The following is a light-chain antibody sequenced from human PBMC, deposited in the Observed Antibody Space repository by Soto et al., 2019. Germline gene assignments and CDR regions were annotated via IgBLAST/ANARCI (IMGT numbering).Light chain of an antibody. J-gene: IGLJ3*02. CDR3: CSYAGSYTQWV. CDR1: SSDVGFYNY. V-gene: IGLV2-11*01. CDR2: DVN. Sequence: QSALTQPRSVSGSPGQSVTVSCTGTSSDVGFYNYVSWYQQHPGKAPKLIIYDVNKRPSGVPDRFSGSKSGNTASLTISGLQAADEGDFYCCSYAGSYTQWVFGGGTKLTVL.